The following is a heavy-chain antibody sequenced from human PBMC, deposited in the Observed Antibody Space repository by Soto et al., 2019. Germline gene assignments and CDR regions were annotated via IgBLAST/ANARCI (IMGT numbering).Heavy chain of an antibody. CDR2: IIPVFGTT. CDR1: GGTLRNYG. Sequence: QVQLVQSGAEVKKPGSSVRVSCKASGGTLRNYGISWVRQAPGQGLEWMGGIIPVFGTTNYAQKFQGRVTITAAEYTSTVYMDVTSLRSEDTAVYYCARGDATKIVVTTYYGMDVWGQGTTVTVSS. V-gene: IGHV1-69*12. CDR3: ARGDATKIVVTTYYGMDV. J-gene: IGHJ6*02. D-gene: IGHD4-17*01.